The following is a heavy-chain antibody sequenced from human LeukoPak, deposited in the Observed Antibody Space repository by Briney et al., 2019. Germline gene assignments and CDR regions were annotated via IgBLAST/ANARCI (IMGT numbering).Heavy chain of an antibody. D-gene: IGHD3-9*01. V-gene: IGHV3-21*01. J-gene: IGHJ4*02. CDR2: ITSGGGYI. CDR3: ARGHYDVLAASYKWTPDY. Sequence: GGSLRLSCAASGFTFNTFNMNWVRQAPGKGLEWVSSITSGGGYIYYADSVKGRFTTSRDNAKNSLSLQLNSLRVEDTAVYYCARGHYDVLAASYKWTPDYWGQGTLVTVSS. CDR1: GFTFNTFN.